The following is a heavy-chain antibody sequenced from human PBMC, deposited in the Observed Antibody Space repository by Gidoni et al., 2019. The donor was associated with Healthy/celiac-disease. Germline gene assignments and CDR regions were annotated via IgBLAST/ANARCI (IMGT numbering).Heavy chain of an antibody. CDR3: ARRRTDYYGSGSLSSDY. CDR2: IYYSGST. V-gene: IGHV4-39*01. Sequence: QLQLQESGPGLVKPSETMSLTCTVSGGSISSSSYYWGWIRQPPGKGLEWIGSIYYSGSTYYHPSLKSRVTISVDTSKNQFSLKLRSVTAADTAVYYCARRRTDYYGSGSLSSDYWGQGTLVTVSS. D-gene: IGHD3-10*01. CDR1: GGSISSSSYY. J-gene: IGHJ4*02.